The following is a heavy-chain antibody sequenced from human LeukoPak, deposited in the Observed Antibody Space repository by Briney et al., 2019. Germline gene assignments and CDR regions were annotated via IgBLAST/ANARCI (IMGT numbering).Heavy chain of an antibody. CDR3: ARDVLSCSSTNCWTFDP. CDR1: GGSISSGGYY. Sequence: PSQTLSLTCTVSGGSISSGGYYWSWIRQHPGKGLEWIGYIYYSGSTYYNPSLKSRVTISVDTSKNQFSLKLSSVTAADTAVYYCARDVLSCSSTNCWTFDPWGQGTLVTVSS. J-gene: IGHJ5*02. D-gene: IGHD2-2*01. V-gene: IGHV4-31*03. CDR2: IYYSGST.